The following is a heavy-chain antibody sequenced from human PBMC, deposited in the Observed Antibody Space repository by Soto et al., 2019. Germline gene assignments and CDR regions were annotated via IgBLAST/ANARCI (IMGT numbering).Heavy chain of an antibody. CDR3: ARGKASSGRYYFDY. Sequence: QVQLVQSGAEVKKPGSSVKVSCKASGGTFSSYAISWVRQAPGQGLEWMGGIIPIFGPANYAQRFQGRVTISADETTSTAYMELSSLGSEDTAVYYCARGKASSGRYYFDYWGQGTLVTVSS. J-gene: IGHJ4*02. CDR2: IIPIFGPA. D-gene: IGHD3-10*01. CDR1: GGTFSSYA. V-gene: IGHV1-69*01.